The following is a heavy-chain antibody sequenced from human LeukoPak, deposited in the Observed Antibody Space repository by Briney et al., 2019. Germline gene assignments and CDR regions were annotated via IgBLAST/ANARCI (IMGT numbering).Heavy chain of an antibody. CDR1: GYTFTSYD. V-gene: IGHV1-8*03. J-gene: IGHJ5*02. CDR2: MNPNSGNT. D-gene: IGHD2-2*01. CDR3: ARDAGYCSSTSCYPNWFDP. Sequence: ASVKVSXKASGYTFTSYDINWVRQATGQGLEGIGWMNPNSGNTGYAQKFQGRVTITRNTSLSTAYMELSSLRSEDTAVYYCARDAGYCSSTSCYPNWFDPWGQGTLVTVSS.